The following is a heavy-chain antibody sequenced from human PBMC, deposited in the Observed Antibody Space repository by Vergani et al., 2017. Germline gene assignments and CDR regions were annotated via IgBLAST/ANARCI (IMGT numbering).Heavy chain of an antibody. CDR3: ARMGVTGNYPNYSFYNGMDV. J-gene: IGHJ6*02. Sequence: QVQLVQSGAEVKKPGASVKISCTPPGYTFTGLSIHWVRQAPGQGLEWMGIINPSGGATTYAQKFQGRPRVTVSRDTFSRAVYMELSSLTSEDTAVYYCARMGVTGNYPNYSFYNGMDVWGQGTTVTVAS. V-gene: IGHV1-46*01. D-gene: IGHD1-7*01. CDR1: GYTFTGLS. CDR2: INPSGGAT.